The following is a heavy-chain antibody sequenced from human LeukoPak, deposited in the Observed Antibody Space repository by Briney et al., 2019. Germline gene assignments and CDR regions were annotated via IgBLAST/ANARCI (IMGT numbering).Heavy chain of an antibody. J-gene: IGHJ1*01. CDR2: ISYDGSNK. D-gene: IGHD3-10*01. CDR1: GFTFSSYG. V-gene: IGHV3-30*03. Sequence: PGGSLRLSCAASGFTFSSYGMHWVRQAPGKGLEWVAVISYDGSNKYYADSVKGRFTISRDNSKNTLYLQMNSLRAEDTAVYYCAREHYGSGSQRQHWGQGTLVTVSS. CDR3: AREHYGSGSQRQH.